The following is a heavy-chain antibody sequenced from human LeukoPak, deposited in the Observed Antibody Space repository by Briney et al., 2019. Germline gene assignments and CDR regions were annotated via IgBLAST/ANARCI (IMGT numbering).Heavy chain of an antibody. J-gene: IGHJ4*02. Sequence: GGSLRLSCAASGFTFSSYAMHWVRQAPGKGLEWVAVISYDGSNKYYADSVKGRFTISRDNSKNTLYLQMNSLRAEDTAVYYCAKDGPWRAIDYWGQGTLVTVSS. CDR3: AKDGPWRAIDY. CDR1: GFTFSSYA. CDR2: ISYDGSNK. V-gene: IGHV3-30-3*01.